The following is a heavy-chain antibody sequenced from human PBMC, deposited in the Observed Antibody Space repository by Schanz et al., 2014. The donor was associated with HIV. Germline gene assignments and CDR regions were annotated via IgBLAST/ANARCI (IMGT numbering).Heavy chain of an antibody. CDR2: ISWNSGSI. J-gene: IGHJ5*02. D-gene: IGHD6-19*01. CDR3: VKDSGTLVSGARWFDP. V-gene: IGHV3-9*01. CDR1: GFIFDDYA. Sequence: EVQLVESGGGLVQPGRSLRLSCAASGFIFDDYAMHWVRQAPGKGLEWVSGISWNSGSIGYADSVKGRFTISRDNDNDSLYLQMNSLRVEDTALYYCVKDSGTLVSGARWFDPWGQGTLVTVSS.